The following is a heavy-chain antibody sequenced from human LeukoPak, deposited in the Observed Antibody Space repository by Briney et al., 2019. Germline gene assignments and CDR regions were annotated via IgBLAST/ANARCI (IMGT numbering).Heavy chain of an antibody. CDR3: ARQGWYCSSTSCYEEYYYYGMDV. J-gene: IGHJ6*02. D-gene: IGHD2-2*01. CDR2: IYPGDSDT. CDR1: GYSFTSYW. Sequence: GESLKISCKGSGYSFTSYWIGWVRQMPGKGLEWMGIIYPGDSDTRYSPSFQGQVTISADKSISTAYLQWSSLKASDTAMYYYARQGWYCSSTSCYEEYYYYGMDVWGQGTTVTVSS. V-gene: IGHV5-51*01.